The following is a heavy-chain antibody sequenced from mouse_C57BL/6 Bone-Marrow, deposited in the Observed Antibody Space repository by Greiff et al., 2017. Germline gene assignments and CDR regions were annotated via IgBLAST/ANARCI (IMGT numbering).Heavy chain of an antibody. D-gene: IGHD2-5*01. Sequence: EVKLMESEGGLVQPGSSMKLSCTASGFTFSDYYMAWVRQVPEKGLEWVANINYDGSSTYYLDSLKSRFIISRDNAKNILYLQMSSLKSEDTATXYCAREGGYSNWGFAYWGQGTLVTVSA. CDR2: INYDGSST. CDR3: AREGGYSNWGFAY. CDR1: GFTFSDYY. V-gene: IGHV5-16*01. J-gene: IGHJ3*01.